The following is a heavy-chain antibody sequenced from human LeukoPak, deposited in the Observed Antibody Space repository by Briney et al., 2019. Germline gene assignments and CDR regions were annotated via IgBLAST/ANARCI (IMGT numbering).Heavy chain of an antibody. V-gene: IGHV1-69*05. CDR1: GGTFSSYA. CDR3: GTMVRGIDNHFYYYYMDV. CDR2: IIPIFGTA. Sequence: GSSVKVSCKASGGTFSSYAISWVRQAPGQGLEWMGGIIPIFGTANYAQKFQGRVTITTDESTSTAYMELSSLRSEDTAVYYCGTMVRGIDNHFYYYYMDVWGKGTTVTVSS. D-gene: IGHD3-10*01. J-gene: IGHJ6*03.